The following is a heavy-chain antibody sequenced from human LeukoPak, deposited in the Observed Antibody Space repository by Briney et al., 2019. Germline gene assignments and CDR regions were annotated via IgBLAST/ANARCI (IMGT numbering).Heavy chain of an antibody. CDR3: ARLTYNGHNVVDV. D-gene: IGHD5-24*01. CDR2: INSGGDDT. Sequence: PGGSLRLSCAASGFTFSSYAMSWVRQAPGKGLEWVSDINSGGDDTYYADSVKGRFTISRDNSKNTLYLQMNSLRAEDTAVFYCARLTYNGHNVVDVWGRGTMVTASS. V-gene: IGHV3-23*01. CDR1: GFTFSSYA. J-gene: IGHJ3*01.